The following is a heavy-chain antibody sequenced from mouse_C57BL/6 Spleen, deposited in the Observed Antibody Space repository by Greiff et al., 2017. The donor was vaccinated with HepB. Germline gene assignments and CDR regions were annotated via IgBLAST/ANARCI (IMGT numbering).Heavy chain of an antibody. CDR2: IHPNSGST. J-gene: IGHJ2*01. CDR3: ARSYYYGSSDY. Sequence: VQLQQSGAELVKPGASVKLSCKASGYTFTSYWMHWVKQRPGQGLEWIGMIHPNSGSTNYNEKFKSKATLTVDKSSSTAYMQLSSLTSEDSAVYYCARSYYYGSSDYWGQGTTLTVSS. CDR1: GYTFTSYW. V-gene: IGHV1-64*01. D-gene: IGHD1-1*01.